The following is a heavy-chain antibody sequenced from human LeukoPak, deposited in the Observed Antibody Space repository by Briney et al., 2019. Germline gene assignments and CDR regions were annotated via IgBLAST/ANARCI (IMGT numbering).Heavy chain of an antibody. CDR3: AAFPSTYYYGSGSPRGGIADY. CDR1: GFTFTSSA. D-gene: IGHD3-10*01. CDR2: IVVGSGNT. J-gene: IGHJ4*02. Sequence: SVKVSCKASGFTFTSSAMQWVRQARGQRLEWIGWIVVGSGNTNYAQKFQERVTITRDMSTSTAYMQLSSLRSEDTAVYYCAAFPSTYYYGSGSPRGGIADYWGQGTLVTVSS. V-gene: IGHV1-58*02.